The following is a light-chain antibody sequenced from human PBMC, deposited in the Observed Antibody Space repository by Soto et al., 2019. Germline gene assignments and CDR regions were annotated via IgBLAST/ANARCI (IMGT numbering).Light chain of an antibody. J-gene: IGKJ5*01. CDR1: QSFRGL. V-gene: IGKV3-11*01. Sequence: VLTQSPVTLSLSPGERATLSCRASQSFRGLLAWYQQKPGQAPRLLIYDAYNRATAIPPRFSGSGSGTVFTLTISRLEPEDSAVYYCQQRNMCPITFGQGTRLEIK. CDR3: QQRNMCPIT. CDR2: DAY.